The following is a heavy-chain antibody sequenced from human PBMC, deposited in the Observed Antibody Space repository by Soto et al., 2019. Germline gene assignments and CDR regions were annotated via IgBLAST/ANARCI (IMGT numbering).Heavy chain of an antibody. CDR1: GDSIRSSSY. CDR2: IYSTGNT. Sequence: PSETLSLTCTVSGDSIRSSSYWGWIRQPPGKGLEWIGSIYSTGNTYYNPSLNSQVTIFVDTSKNQFSLKLSSVTAADTAVYYCARVEFNWNDDYYGMDVWGQGTTVTVSS. V-gene: IGHV4-39*01. CDR3: ARVEFNWNDDYYGMDV. J-gene: IGHJ6*02. D-gene: IGHD1-20*01.